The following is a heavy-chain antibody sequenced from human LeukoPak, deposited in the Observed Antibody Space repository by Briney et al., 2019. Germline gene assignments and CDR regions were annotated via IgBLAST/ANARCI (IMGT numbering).Heavy chain of an antibody. D-gene: IGHD3-9*01. CDR3: ARVGLLTGYYFFDY. J-gene: IGHJ4*02. CDR2: IRGDNGDT. CDR1: GYTFISYD. Sequence: ASVKVSCKTCGYTFISYDITWVRQDPGQGLEWVGWIRGDNGDTNYAQKLQRRVTMTTDTSTSTAYMELRSLGSDETAVYYCARVGLLTGYYFFDYWGQGTLVTVSS. V-gene: IGHV1-18*01.